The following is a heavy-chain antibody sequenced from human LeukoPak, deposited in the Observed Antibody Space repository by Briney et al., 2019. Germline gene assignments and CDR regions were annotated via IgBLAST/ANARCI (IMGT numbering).Heavy chain of an antibody. V-gene: IGHV3-66*01. CDR3: AGETHWGPESY. CDR2: IHYDGAT. CDR1: EFTVSNSF. Sequence: GGYLRLSCVASEFTVSNSFMAWVRQAPGKGLEWLSLIHYDGATFYADSLKGRFTISRDNSKNTLYLQMNSLRPEDTAVYYCAGETHWGPESYWGQGTLVTVSS. D-gene: IGHD7-27*01. J-gene: IGHJ4*02.